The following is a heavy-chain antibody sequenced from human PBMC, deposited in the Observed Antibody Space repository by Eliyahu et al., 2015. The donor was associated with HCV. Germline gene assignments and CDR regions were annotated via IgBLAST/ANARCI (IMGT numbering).Heavy chain of an antibody. V-gene: IGHV1-69*01. CDR1: GGTFSSYA. Sequence: EVKKPGSSVKVSCKASGGTFSSYAISWVRQAPGQGLEWMGGIIPIFGTANYAQKFQGRVTITADESTSTAYMELSSLRSEDTAVYYCARSFRRLHWGRYILAHFDYWGQGTLVTVSS. D-gene: IGHD7-27*01. J-gene: IGHJ4*02. CDR3: ARSFRRLHWGRYILAHFDY. CDR2: IIPIFGTA.